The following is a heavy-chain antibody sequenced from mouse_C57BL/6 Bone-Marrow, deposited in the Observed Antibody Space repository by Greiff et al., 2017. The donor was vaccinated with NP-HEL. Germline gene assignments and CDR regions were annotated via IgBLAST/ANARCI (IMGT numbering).Heavy chain of an antibody. J-gene: IGHJ1*03. Sequence: DVMLVESGGGLVKPGGSLKLSCAASGFTFSSYAMSWVRQTPEKRLEWVATISDGGSYTYYPDNVKGRFTISRDNAKNNLYLQMSHLKSEDTAMYYCAREGITMVVATWYFDVWGTGTTVTVSS. D-gene: IGHD1-1*01. CDR1: GFTFSSYA. CDR3: AREGITMVVATWYFDV. V-gene: IGHV5-4*01. CDR2: ISDGGSYT.